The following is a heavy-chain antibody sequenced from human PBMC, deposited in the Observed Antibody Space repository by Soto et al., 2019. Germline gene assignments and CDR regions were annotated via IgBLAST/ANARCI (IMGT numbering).Heavy chain of an antibody. V-gene: IGHV3-23*01. Sequence: EVQLLESGGGSVQAGGSLRLSCAASGITISNYPMSWVRQAPGKGPDWVSGISGSGDRTYYADSAKGRFTISKDISKNSLSLQLDSLGVEDTAVYFCVKDDGGYPSTAPHWGQGTLVTVSS. J-gene: IGHJ4*02. CDR3: VKDDGGYPSTAPH. D-gene: IGHD3-22*01. CDR2: ISGSGDRT. CDR1: GITISNYP.